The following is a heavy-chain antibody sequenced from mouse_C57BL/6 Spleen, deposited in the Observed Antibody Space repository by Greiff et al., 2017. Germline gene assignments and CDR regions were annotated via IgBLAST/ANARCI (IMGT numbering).Heavy chain of an antibody. D-gene: IGHD1-1*01. CDR3: APYYYGSSGGWFAY. J-gene: IGHJ3*01. V-gene: IGHV1-39*01. Sequence: VHVKQSGPELVKPGASVKISCKASGYSFTDYNMNWVKQSNGKSLEWIGVLNPNYGTTSYNQKFKGKATLTVDQSSSTAYMQLNSLTSEDSAVYYCAPYYYGSSGGWFAYWGQGTLVTVSA. CDR2: LNPNYGTT. CDR1: GYSFTDYN.